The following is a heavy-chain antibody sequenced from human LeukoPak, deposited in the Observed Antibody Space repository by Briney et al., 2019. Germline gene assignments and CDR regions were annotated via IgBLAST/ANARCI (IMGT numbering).Heavy chain of an antibody. CDR3: ASWYSSSWQYWFDP. V-gene: IGHV4-39*01. CDR1: GGSISSSSHY. CDR2: IHYSGST. J-gene: IGHJ5*02. Sequence: SETLSLTCTVSGGSISSSSHYWGWIRQPPGKGLEWIGSIHYSGSTCYNPSLKSRGTISVDTSKNQFSLKLSSVTAADTAVYYCASWYSSSWQYWFDPWGQGTLVTVSS. D-gene: IGHD6-13*01.